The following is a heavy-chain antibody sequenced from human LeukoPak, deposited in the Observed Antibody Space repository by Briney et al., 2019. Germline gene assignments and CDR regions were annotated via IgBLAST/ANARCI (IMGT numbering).Heavy chain of an antibody. V-gene: IGHV4-34*01. Sequence: SETLSLTCAVYGGPFSDYYWSWIRQPPGKGLEWIGKINHSGSTNYSPSLKSRVTISIDTSKNQFSLKLNSMTAADTAVYYCARGEGARDGYNYEGPFYFDYWGQGTLSPSPQ. CDR1: GGPFSDYY. CDR2: INHSGST. D-gene: IGHD5-24*01. CDR3: ARGEGARDGYNYEGPFYFDY. J-gene: IGHJ4*02.